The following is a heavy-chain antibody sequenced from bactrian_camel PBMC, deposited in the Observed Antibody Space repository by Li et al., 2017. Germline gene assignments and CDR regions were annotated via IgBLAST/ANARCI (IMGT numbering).Heavy chain of an antibody. CDR1: GFVFSSYG. CDR3: DTRARNSCHD. V-gene: IGHV3-2*01. CDR2: ISIDGTKS. D-gene: IGHD6*01. Sequence: LVESGGGLVQPGGFLRLSCVLSGFVFSSYGLSWVRQAPGKGLEWVSTISIDGTKSYYADSVKGRFTISRDNAKRTLYLQMNSLKFEDTALYYCDTRARNSCHDWGQGTQVTVS. J-gene: IGHJ4*01.